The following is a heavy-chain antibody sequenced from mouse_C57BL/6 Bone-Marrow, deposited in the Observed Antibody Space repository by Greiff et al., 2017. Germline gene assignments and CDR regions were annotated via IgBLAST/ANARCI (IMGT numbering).Heavy chain of an antibody. CDR2: ISNLAYSI. CDR3: ARRELDYGSAWCAY. J-gene: IGHJ3*01. Sequence: EVKLMESGGGLVQPGGSLKLSCAASGFTFSDYGMAWVRQAPRKGPEWVAFISNLAYSIYYADTVTGRFTISRENAKNTLYLEMSSLRSEDTAMFYCARRELDYGSAWCAYWGQGTLVTVSA. CDR1: GFTFSDYG. V-gene: IGHV5-15*01. D-gene: IGHD1-1*01.